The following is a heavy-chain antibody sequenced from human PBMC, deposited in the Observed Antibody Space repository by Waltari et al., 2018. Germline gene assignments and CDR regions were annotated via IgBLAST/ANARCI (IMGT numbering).Heavy chain of an antibody. V-gene: IGHV4-59*01. CDR1: GGSISSYY. Sequence: QVQLQESGPGLVKPSETLSLTCTVSGGSISSYYWSWIRQPPGKGLEWIGYIYYSGSTNYNPSLKSRVTISVDTSKNQFSLKLSSVTAADTAVYYCARGHGGMPFDYWGQGTLVTVSS. D-gene: IGHD4-17*01. CDR2: IYYSGST. J-gene: IGHJ4*02. CDR3: ARGHGGMPFDY.